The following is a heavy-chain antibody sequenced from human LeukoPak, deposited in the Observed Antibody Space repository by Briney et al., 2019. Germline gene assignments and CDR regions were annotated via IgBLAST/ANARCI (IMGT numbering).Heavy chain of an antibody. J-gene: IGHJ4*02. CDR2: TYYRSKWYN. Sequence: SQTLSLTCAISGDSVSSNSAAWNWIRQSPSRGLEWLGRTYYRSKWYNDYAVSVKSRIPINPDTSKNQFSLQLNSVTPEDTAVYYCAREEEGYYDSSGQGSLDYWGQGTLVTVSS. D-gene: IGHD3-22*01. CDR1: GDSVSSNSAA. CDR3: AREEEGYYDSSGQGSLDY. V-gene: IGHV6-1*01.